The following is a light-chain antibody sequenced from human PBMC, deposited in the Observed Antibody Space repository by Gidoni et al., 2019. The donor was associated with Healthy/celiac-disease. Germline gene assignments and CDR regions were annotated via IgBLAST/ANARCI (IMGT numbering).Light chain of an antibody. Sequence: DIELTQSPCTLSLSLGERATLSCRASQSVSSSYLAWYQQKPGQAPRLLIYGASSRATGIPDRFSGSGSGTDFTLTISRLEPEDFAVYYCQQYGSSPLLTFGGGTKVEIK. CDR1: QSVSSSY. J-gene: IGKJ4*01. CDR3: QQYGSSPLLT. CDR2: GAS. V-gene: IGKV3-20*01.